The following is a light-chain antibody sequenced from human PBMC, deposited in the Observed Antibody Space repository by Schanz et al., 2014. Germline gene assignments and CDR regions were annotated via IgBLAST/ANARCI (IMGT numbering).Light chain of an antibody. Sequence: QSALTQPASVSGSPGQSITISCTGTNNDVGGYNDVSWYQQHPGKAPKLMIYDVTNRPSGVSNRFSGSKSGNTASLTISGLQAEDEADYYCSSYTSSSTLGVFGGGTKLTVL. V-gene: IGLV2-14*01. CDR2: DVT. J-gene: IGLJ3*02. CDR3: SSYTSSSTLGV. CDR1: NNDVGGYND.